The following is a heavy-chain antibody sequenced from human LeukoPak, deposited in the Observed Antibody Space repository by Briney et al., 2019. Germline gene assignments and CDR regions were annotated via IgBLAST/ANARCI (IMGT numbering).Heavy chain of an antibody. CDR2: IWYDGSNK. V-gene: IGHV3-33*08. J-gene: IGHJ4*02. Sequence: GRSLRLSCAASGFAFRNYYMHWVRQAPGKGLEWVAVIWYDGSNKYYADSVKGRFTISRDNSKNTLYLQMNSLRAEDTAVYYCARESSSWYYFDYWGQGTLVTVSS. D-gene: IGHD6-13*01. CDR3: ARESSSWYYFDY. CDR1: GFAFRNYY.